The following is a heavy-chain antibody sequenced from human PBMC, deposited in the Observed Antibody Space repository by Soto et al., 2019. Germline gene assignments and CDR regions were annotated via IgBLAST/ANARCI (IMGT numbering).Heavy chain of an antibody. CDR3: ARDPAKYSGYDLGIDY. CDR2: ISSSGKTI. V-gene: IGHV3-48*03. Sequence: EVQLVESGGGLVQPGGSLRLSCAASGFTFSNYEMNWVRQAPGKGLEWVSYISSSGKTISYADSVKGRFTISSDNAKNSLYMQMNSLRAEDTAVYYCARDPAKYSGYDLGIDYWGQGTLVTVSS. CDR1: GFTFSNYE. J-gene: IGHJ4*02. D-gene: IGHD5-12*01.